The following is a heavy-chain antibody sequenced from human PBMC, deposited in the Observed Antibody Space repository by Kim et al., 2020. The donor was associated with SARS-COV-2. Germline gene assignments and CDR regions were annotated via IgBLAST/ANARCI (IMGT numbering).Heavy chain of an antibody. CDR1: GFIFSDYA. D-gene: IGHD2-21*01. Sequence: GGSLRLSCAASGFIFSDYAMTWVRLTPGKGLEWVSTINAGGGGAWYSDSVKGRFTISRDNSKNALYLQINNLRVEDTAVYYCARDGHKTDYFFHLDYWG. V-gene: IGHV3-23*01. CDR3: ARDGHKTDYFFHLDY. J-gene: IGHJ4*01. CDR2: INAGGGGA.